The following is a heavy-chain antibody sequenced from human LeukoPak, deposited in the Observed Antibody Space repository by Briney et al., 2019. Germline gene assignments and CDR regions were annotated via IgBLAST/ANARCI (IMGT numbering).Heavy chain of an antibody. J-gene: IGHJ4*02. D-gene: IGHD3-22*01. CDR1: GGSISSHY. CDR3: ARYYYDSSGYYSYYLDY. V-gene: IGHV4-59*11. CDR2: IYYSGST. Sequence: PSETLSLTCTVSGGSISSHYWSWIRQPPGKGLEWIGYIYYSGSTNYNPSLKSRVTISVDTSKNQFSLKLSSVTAADTAVYYCARYYYDSSGYYSYYLDYWGQGTLVTVSS.